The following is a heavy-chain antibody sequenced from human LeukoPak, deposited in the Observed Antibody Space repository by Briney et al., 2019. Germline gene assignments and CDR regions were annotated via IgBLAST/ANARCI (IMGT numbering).Heavy chain of an antibody. CDR2: INHSGST. Sequence: SETLPLTCAVYGGSFSGYYWSWIRQPPGKGLEWIGEINHSGSTNYNPSLKSRVTISVDTSKNQFSLKLSSVTAADTAVYYCARSVVVVAAYDYWGQGTLVTVSS. D-gene: IGHD2-15*01. CDR3: ARSVVVVAAYDY. V-gene: IGHV4-34*01. J-gene: IGHJ4*02. CDR1: GGSFSGYY.